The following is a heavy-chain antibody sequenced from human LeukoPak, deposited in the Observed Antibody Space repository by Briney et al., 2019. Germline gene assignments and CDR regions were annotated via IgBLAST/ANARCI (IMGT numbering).Heavy chain of an antibody. Sequence: GASVKVSCKASGGTVSRFPISWVRQAPGQGLEWMGGIIPIFGTTNYAQKFQDRVTITADKSTSTAYMELSSLRSEDTAVYYCARVVGLTGYSSSWYSGYYYYMDVWGKGTTVTVSS. V-gene: IGHV1-69*06. CDR3: ARVVGLTGYSSSWYSGYYYYMDV. CDR2: IIPIFGTT. CDR1: GGTVSRFP. D-gene: IGHD6-13*01. J-gene: IGHJ6*03.